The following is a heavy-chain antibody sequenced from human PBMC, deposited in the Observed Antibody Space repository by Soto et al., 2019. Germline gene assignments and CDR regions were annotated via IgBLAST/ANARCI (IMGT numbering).Heavy chain of an antibody. Sequence: GGSLRLSCAASGFSFSSYAMSWVRQAPGKGLEWVSVISSSGDSTYYADSVKGRFTISRDNSKNTLYLQMNSLRAEDTAVYYCAKDTKDFEYWGQGTLVTVSS. D-gene: IGHD2-8*01. CDR1: GFSFSSYA. CDR3: AKDTKDFEY. CDR2: ISSSGDST. J-gene: IGHJ4*02. V-gene: IGHV3-23*01.